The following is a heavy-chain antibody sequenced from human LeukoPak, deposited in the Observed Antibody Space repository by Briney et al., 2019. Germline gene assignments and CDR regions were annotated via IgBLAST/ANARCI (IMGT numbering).Heavy chain of an antibody. CDR1: GFTFSVYS. D-gene: IGHD4-17*01. V-gene: IGHV3-69-1*01. CDR2: ISSSSSI. Sequence: GGSLRLSCAASGFTFSVYSMNWVRQAPGKGLEWVSSISSSSSINYADSVKGRFTISRDNAKNSLYLQMNSLRAEDTAVYYCARLRNDYGDYVLDYWGQGTLVTVSS. J-gene: IGHJ4*02. CDR3: ARLRNDYGDYVLDY.